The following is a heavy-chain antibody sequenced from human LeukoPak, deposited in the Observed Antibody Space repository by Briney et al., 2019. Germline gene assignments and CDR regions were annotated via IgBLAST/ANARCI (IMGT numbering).Heavy chain of an antibody. J-gene: IGHJ4*02. CDR2: INHSGST. Sequence: SETLSRTGAGYGGSFSGYYWSWIRQPPGKGLEGIGEINHSGSTNYNPSLKSRVTISADTSKNQFSLKLSSVTAADTAVYYCARGQNFSRLPFDYWGQGTLVTVSS. CDR1: GGSFSGYY. D-gene: IGHD3-3*01. CDR3: ARGQNFSRLPFDY. V-gene: IGHV4-34*01.